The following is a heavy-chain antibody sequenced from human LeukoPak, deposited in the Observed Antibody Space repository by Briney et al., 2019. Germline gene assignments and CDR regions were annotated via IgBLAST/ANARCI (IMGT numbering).Heavy chain of an antibody. CDR2: INPNSGGT. CDR1: GYTFTGYY. D-gene: IGHD2-15*01. V-gene: IGHV1-2*02. J-gene: IGHJ4*02. Sequence: ASVKVSCKASGYTFTGYYMHWVRQAPGQGLEWMGWINPNSGGTNYAQKFQGRVTMTRDTSISTAYMELSRLRSDDPAVYYCARVGGVGYCSGGSCYAIDYWGQGTLVTVSS. CDR3: ARVGGVGYCSGGSCYAIDY.